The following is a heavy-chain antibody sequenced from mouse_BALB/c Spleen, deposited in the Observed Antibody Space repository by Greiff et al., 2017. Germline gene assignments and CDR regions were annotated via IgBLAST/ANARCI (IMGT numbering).Heavy chain of an antibody. CDR1: GFSLTGYG. D-gene: IGHD1-2*01. CDR2: IWGDGST. Sequence: QVQLKESGPGLVAPSQSLSITCTVSGFSLTGYGVNWVRQPPGKGLEWLGMIWGDGSTDYNSALKSRLSISKDNSKSQVFLKMNSLQTDDTARYYCARVLQLPHYYAMDYWGQGTSVTVSS. J-gene: IGHJ4*01. CDR3: ARVLQLPHYYAMDY. V-gene: IGHV2-6-7*01.